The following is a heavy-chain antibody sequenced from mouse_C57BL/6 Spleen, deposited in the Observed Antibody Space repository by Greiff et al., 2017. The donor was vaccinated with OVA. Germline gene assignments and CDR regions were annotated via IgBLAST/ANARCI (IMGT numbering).Heavy chain of an antibody. D-gene: IGHD1-1*01. CDR3: ARSRATVVARYFDG. J-gene: IGHJ1*03. CDR2: INPNNGGT. CDR1: GYTFTDYY. V-gene: IGHV1-26*01. Sequence: EVHLQQSGPELVKPGASVKISCKASGYTFTDYYMNWVKQSHGKSLEWIGDINPNNGGTSYNQKFKGKATLTVDKSSSTAYMELRSLTSEDSAVYYCARSRATVVARYFDGWGTGTTVTVSS.